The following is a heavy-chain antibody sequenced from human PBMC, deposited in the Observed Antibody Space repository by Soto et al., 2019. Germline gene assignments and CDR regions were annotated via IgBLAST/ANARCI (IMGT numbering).Heavy chain of an antibody. D-gene: IGHD3-22*01. V-gene: IGHV1-69*13. CDR1: GGTFSSYA. J-gene: IGHJ4*02. CDR2: IIPIFGTA. Sequence: ASVKVSSKASGGTFSSYAISWLRQAPGQGLEWMGGIIPIFGTANYAQKFQGRVTITADESTSTAYMELSSLRSEDTAVYYCASFLYYYDSSGYSGYFDYWGQGTLVTVSS. CDR3: ASFLYYYDSSGYSGYFDY.